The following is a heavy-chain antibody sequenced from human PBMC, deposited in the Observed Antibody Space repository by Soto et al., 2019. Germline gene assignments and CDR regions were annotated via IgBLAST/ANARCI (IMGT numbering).Heavy chain of an antibody. CDR3: ARHVSVGPSYSSSGSDAFDI. Sequence: SETLSLTCTVSGGSISSSSYYWGWIRQPPGKGLEWIGSIYYSGSTYYNPSLKSRVTISVDTSKNQFSLKLSSVTAADTAVYYCARHVSVGPSYSSSGSDAFDIWGQGTMVTVSS. CDR1: GGSISSSSYY. J-gene: IGHJ3*02. D-gene: IGHD6-13*01. CDR2: IYYSGST. V-gene: IGHV4-39*01.